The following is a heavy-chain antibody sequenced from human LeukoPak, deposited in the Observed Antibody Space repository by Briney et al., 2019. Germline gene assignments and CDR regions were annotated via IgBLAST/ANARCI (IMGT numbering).Heavy chain of an antibody. CDR3: ARVRQQLVDY. Sequence: ASVKVPCKASGYTLTSYYMHWVRQAPGQGLEWMGVINPSGGSTSYAQNFQGRVTMTRDTSTSTVYMELSSLRSEDTAVYYCARVRQQLVDYWGQGTLVTVSS. CDR2: INPSGGST. J-gene: IGHJ4*02. V-gene: IGHV1-46*01. D-gene: IGHD6-13*01. CDR1: GYTLTSYY.